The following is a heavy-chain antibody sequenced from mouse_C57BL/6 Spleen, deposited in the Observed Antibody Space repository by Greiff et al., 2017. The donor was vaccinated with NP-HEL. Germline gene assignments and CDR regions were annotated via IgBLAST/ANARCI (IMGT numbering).Heavy chain of an antibody. CDR3: ARCGITTVYYYAMDY. V-gene: IGHV1-26*01. D-gene: IGHD2-4*01. J-gene: IGHJ4*01. Sequence: EVQLQQSGPELVKPGASVKISCKASGYTFTDYYMNWVKQSHGKSLEWIGDINPNNGGTSYNQKFKGKATLTVDKSSSTAYMELRSLTSEDSAVYYCARCGITTVYYYAMDYWGQGTSVTVSS. CDR2: INPNNGGT. CDR1: GYTFTDYY.